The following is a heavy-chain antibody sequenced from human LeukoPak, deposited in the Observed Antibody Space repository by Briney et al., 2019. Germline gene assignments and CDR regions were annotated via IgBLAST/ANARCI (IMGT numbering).Heavy chain of an antibody. CDR1: GFTFSNAW. J-gene: IGHJ4*01. CDR3: TAGAFR. CDR2: IKSKTDGRTK. V-gene: IGHV3-15*01. Sequence: GGSHRLSCAASGFTFSNAWMSWVRQAPGKGLEWLGRIKSKTDGRTKDDAAPVKGSFIISRDDSKNTLYLQMNSLKTEDTAVYYCTAGAFRWGQGTLVSVSS. D-gene: IGHD2/OR15-2a*01.